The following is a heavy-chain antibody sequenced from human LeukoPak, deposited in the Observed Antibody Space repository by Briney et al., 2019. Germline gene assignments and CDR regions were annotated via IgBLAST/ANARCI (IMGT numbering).Heavy chain of an antibody. J-gene: IGHJ4*02. D-gene: IGHD1-26*01. CDR1: GVTFNIYW. V-gene: IGHV3-7*04. Sequence: GVSLRLSCAASGVTFNIYWMTWVRQSPGKGLEWVAHIRQDGSEEYYVDSVKGRFTISRDSANNSLYLQMNSLRVEDTAVYYCARWRGSRHSVAHWGQGTLVTVSS. CDR3: ARWRGSRHSVAH. CDR2: IRQDGSEE.